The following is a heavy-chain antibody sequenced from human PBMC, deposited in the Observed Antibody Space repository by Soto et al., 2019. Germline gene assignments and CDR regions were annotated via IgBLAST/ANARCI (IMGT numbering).Heavy chain of an antibody. CDR3: ARDTGSGGSSGIDNWFDP. D-gene: IGHD2-15*01. V-gene: IGHV3-20*04. CDR2: INWNSGST. CDR1: GFTFDDYG. Sequence: PGGSLRLSCATSGFTFDDYGMSWVRQAPGKGLEWVPGINWNSGSTGYADSVKGRFTISRDNAKNSLYLQMNSLRAEDTGFYYCARDTGSGGSSGIDNWFDPWGQGTLVTVSS. J-gene: IGHJ5*02.